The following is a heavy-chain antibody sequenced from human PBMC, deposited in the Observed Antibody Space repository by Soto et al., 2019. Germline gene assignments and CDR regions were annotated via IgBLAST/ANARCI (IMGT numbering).Heavy chain of an antibody. V-gene: IGHV3-43*01. J-gene: IGHJ4*02. CDR3: AKGTRDTAMVTSYFDY. Sequence: EVQLVESGGVVVQPGGSLRLSCAASGFTFDDYTMHWVRQAPGKGLEWVSLISWDGGSTYYADSVKGRFTISRDNSKNSLYLQMNSLRTEDTALYYCAKGTRDTAMVTSYFDYWGQGTLVTVSS. D-gene: IGHD5-18*01. CDR2: ISWDGGST. CDR1: GFTFDDYT.